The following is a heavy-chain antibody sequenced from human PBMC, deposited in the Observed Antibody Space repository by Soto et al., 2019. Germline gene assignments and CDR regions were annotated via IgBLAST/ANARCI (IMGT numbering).Heavy chain of an antibody. Sequence: LRLSCAASGFTFSTYWMHWARQAPGKGLVWVSRVNGDGSSTNYADSVKGRFTISRDNSRNTLSLQMNSLRAEDTAVYYCARDGIGATYFDYWGQGTLVTVSS. CDR1: GFTFSTYW. J-gene: IGHJ4*02. V-gene: IGHV3-74*01. D-gene: IGHD1-26*01. CDR2: VNGDGSST. CDR3: ARDGIGATYFDY.